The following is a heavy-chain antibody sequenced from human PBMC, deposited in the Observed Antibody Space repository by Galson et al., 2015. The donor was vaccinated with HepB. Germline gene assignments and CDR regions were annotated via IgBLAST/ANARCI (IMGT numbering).Heavy chain of an antibody. D-gene: IGHD6-19*01. CDR2: IYPSGST. J-gene: IGHJ4*02. CDR1: GGSISDNY. Sequence: ETLSLTCTVSGGSISDNYWSWIRQPAGKGLEWIGRIYPSGSTYYNPSLMSRVTMSADTSKNQLSLNLNSVIAADTAVYYCARDPPDSFGWYFDCWGQGTLVTVSS. V-gene: IGHV4-4*07. CDR3: ARDPPDSFGWYFDC.